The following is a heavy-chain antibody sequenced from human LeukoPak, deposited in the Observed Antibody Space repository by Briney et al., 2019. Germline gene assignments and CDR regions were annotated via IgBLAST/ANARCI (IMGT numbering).Heavy chain of an antibody. CDR2: IYYSGST. J-gene: IGHJ5*02. Sequence: SETLSLTCTVSGGSISSYYWSWIRQPPGKGLEWIGYIYYSGSTNYNPSLKSRVTISVDTSKNQFSLKLSSVTAADTAVYYCARDPRRWELLWLDPWGQGTLVTVSS. D-gene: IGHD1-26*01. CDR1: GGSISSYY. V-gene: IGHV4-59*01. CDR3: ARDPRRWELLWLDP.